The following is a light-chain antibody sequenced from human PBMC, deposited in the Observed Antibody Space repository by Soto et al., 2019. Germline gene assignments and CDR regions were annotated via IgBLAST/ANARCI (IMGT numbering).Light chain of an antibody. J-gene: IGLJ1*01. Sequence: QSVLTQPPSVSGAPGQRVTISCTGSSSNIGAQYDVHWYQQLPGTAPKLLIYSNTNRPSGVPDRFSGSKSGTSASLAITGLQTEDEADYYCQSYDSSLSAYVFGTGTKVTVL. CDR1: SSNIGAQYD. CDR3: QSYDSSLSAYV. CDR2: SNT. V-gene: IGLV1-40*01.